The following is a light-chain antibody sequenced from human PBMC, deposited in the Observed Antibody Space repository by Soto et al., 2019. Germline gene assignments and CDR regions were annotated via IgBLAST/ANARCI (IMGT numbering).Light chain of an antibody. Sequence: EIMMTQSPGTLSVSPGEGATLSCTASQSVSSSYLAWYQQKPGQAPRLLIYGASSRATGIPDRFSGSGSGTDFTLTINRLEPEDFAVYYCEQYDKSITFGGGTKVEIK. J-gene: IGKJ4*01. V-gene: IGKV3-20*01. CDR1: QSVSSSY. CDR2: GAS. CDR3: EQYDKSIT.